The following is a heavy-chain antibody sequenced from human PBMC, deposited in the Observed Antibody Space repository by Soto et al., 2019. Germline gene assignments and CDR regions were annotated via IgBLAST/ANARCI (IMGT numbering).Heavy chain of an antibody. CDR2: IWYDGSNK. CDR3: ARDSLKRSDIVATSYYYYYGMDV. V-gene: IGHV3-33*01. CDR1: GFTFSSYG. J-gene: IGHJ6*02. Sequence: HPGGSLRLSCAASGFTFSSYGMHWVRQAPGKGLEWVAVIWYDGSNKYYADSVKGRFTISRDNSKNTLYLQMNSLRAEDTAVYYCARDSLKRSDIVATSYYYYYGMDVWGQGTTVTVSS. D-gene: IGHD5-12*01.